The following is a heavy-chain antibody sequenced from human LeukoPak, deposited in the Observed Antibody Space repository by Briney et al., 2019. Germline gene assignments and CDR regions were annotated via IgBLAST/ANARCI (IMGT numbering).Heavy chain of an antibody. D-gene: IGHD3-22*01. CDR1: GFTFSSYA. V-gene: IGHV3-23*01. CDR3: AKAHYSSGYRDYFDY. CDR2: IRGSGSST. J-gene: IGHJ4*02. Sequence: GGSLRLSCAASGFTFSSYAMSWVRQAPGKGLEWVSGIRGSGSSTTYADSVKGRFTISRDNSKNMLYLQMNSLRAEDTAVYYCAKAHYSSGYRDYFDYWGQGALVTVSS.